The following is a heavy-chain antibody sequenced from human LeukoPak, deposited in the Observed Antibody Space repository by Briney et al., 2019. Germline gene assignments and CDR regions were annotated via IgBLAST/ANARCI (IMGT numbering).Heavy chain of an antibody. Sequence: ASVKVSCKASGGTFSSYTISWVRQAPGQGLEWMGRIVPILGIANYAQKFQGRVTIIADKSTSTAYMELSSLRSEDTAVYYCARTLPYSSSSFDYFDYWGQGTLVTVSS. CDR2: IVPILGIA. CDR3: ARTLPYSSSSFDYFDY. J-gene: IGHJ4*02. CDR1: GGTFSSYT. V-gene: IGHV1-69*02. D-gene: IGHD6-6*01.